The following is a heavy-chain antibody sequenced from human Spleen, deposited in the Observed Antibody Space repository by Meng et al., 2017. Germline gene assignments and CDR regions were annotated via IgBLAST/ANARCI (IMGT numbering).Heavy chain of an antibody. Sequence: SLKISCAASGLTFSDYAMHWVRQAPGKGLEWVAVISDDGSNKNFADSVKGRFTISRDNSKNTLYLQVNSLRAEDTALYYCARDLHYSSSWYSGAFDIWGQGTMVTVSS. CDR1: GLTFSDYA. V-gene: IGHV3-30*04. CDR3: ARDLHYSSSWYSGAFDI. J-gene: IGHJ3*02. D-gene: IGHD6-13*01. CDR2: ISDDGSNK.